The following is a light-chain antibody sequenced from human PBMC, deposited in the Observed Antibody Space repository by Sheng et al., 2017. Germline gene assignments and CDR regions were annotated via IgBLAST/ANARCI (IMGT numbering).Light chain of an antibody. Sequence: QSALTQPASVSGSPGQSITISCTGTSSDVGGYNYVSWYQQHPGKVPKLMIYDVSNRPSWVSNRFSGSKSGNTASLTISGLQAEDEADYYCSSYTSNNTLVFGTGTKVTVL. J-gene: IGLJ1*01. V-gene: IGLV2-14*03. CDR3: SSYTSNNTLV. CDR2: DVS. CDR1: SSDVGGYNY.